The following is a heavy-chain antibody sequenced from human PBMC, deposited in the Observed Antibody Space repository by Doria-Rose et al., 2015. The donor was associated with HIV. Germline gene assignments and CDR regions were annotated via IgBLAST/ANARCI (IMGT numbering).Heavy chain of an antibody. D-gene: IGHD1-26*01. CDR1: GFTFSSSW. J-gene: IGHJ4*02. V-gene: IGHV3-7*01. Sequence: VQLVQSRGGLVQPGGSLRLSCAASGFTFSSSWMSWVRQAPGTGLEWVANIKQDGSEKNYVDSVKGRFTISRDNAKNSLYLQMNSLRAEDTAVYYCARGGSYYGYWGQGTLVTVSS. CDR2: IKQDGSEK. CDR3: ARGGSYYGY.